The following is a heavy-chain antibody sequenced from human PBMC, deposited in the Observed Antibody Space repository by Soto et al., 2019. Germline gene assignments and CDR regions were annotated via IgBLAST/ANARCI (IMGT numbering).Heavy chain of an antibody. CDR3: ARLGSLEGRWFDP. Sequence: TLSLTCTVSGGSISSSSYYWGWIRQPPGKGLEWIGSIYYSGSTYYNPSLKSRVTISVDTSKNQFSLKLSSVTAADTAVYYCARLGSLEGRWFDPWGQGTLVTVSS. CDR1: GGSISSSSYY. J-gene: IGHJ5*02. V-gene: IGHV4-39*01. D-gene: IGHD3-3*01. CDR2: IYYSGST.